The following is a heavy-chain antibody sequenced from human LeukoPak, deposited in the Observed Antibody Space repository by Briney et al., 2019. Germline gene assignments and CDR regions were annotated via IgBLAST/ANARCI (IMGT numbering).Heavy chain of an antibody. J-gene: IGHJ4*02. D-gene: IGHD5-18*01. V-gene: IGHV4-59*12. CDR1: GGSISNYY. CDR2: ISYSGNT. CDR3: ARDHRGYSYGPVHYYFDY. Sequence: SETLSLTCTVSGGSISNYYWSWIRQPPGKGLEWIGYISYSGNTNYNPSLKSRVTISVDTSKNQFSLKLSSVTAADTAVYYCARDHRGYSYGPVHYYFDYWGQGTLVTVSS.